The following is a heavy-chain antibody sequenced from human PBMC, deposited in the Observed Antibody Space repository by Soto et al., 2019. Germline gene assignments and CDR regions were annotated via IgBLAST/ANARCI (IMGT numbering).Heavy chain of an antibody. J-gene: IGHJ4*02. CDR1: GYTFSSYE. CDR3: ARGQSGYSSGWSPNDY. Sequence: QVQLVQSGAEVKKPGASVKVSCKASGYTFSSYEINWVRQATGQGLEWMGWMNPNSGNTCYAQKFQGRVTMTRNTSISTAYMELSSLRSEDTAVYYCARGQSGYSSGWSPNDYWGQGTLVTVSS. CDR2: MNPNSGNT. D-gene: IGHD6-19*01. V-gene: IGHV1-8*01.